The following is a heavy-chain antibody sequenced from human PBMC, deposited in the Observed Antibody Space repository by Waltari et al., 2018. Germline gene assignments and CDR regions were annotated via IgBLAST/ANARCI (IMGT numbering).Heavy chain of an antibody. CDR1: GLPVSSNS. CDR3: ARSSIVTAAAFDI. CDR2: IYSGGRT. J-gene: IGHJ3*02. Sequence: EVQLVESGGGLIQPGGSLRLSCAASGLPVSSNSMTWVRRAPGKGLDWVAVIYSGGRTYYADSVKGRFTISRDNSKNTLYLQMNSLRAEDTAVYYCARSSIVTAAAFDIWGQGTMVTVSS. V-gene: IGHV3-53*01. D-gene: IGHD3-16*02.